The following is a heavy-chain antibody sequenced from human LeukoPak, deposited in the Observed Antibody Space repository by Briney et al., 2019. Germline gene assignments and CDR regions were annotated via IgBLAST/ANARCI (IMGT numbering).Heavy chain of an antibody. CDR1: GFTFGDYA. J-gene: IGHJ4*02. V-gene: IGHV3-23*01. CDR2: LSGSGDSS. Sequence: QPGRSLRLSCTASGFTFGDYAMSWVRQAPGKGLEWLSVLSGSGDSSYYADSVKGRFTIFRDNSKKTLFLQMNSLRAEDTAVYYCARDGILDYWGQGTLVTVSS. CDR3: ARDGILDY. D-gene: IGHD1-14*01.